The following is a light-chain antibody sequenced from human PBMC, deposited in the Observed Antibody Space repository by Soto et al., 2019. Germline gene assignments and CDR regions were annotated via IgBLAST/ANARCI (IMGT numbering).Light chain of an antibody. J-gene: IGKJ1*01. CDR3: LQNYNFPWT. CDR1: QGIGTH. Sequence: AIQLTQSPSSLSASVGDSISITCRASQGIGTHLGWYQQKPGKAPKLLIYAASKLHTGVPSNFSGSRSGTDFTLTISNLQPDDFATYYCLQNYNFPWTFGQGTKVEIK. V-gene: IGKV1-6*01. CDR2: AAS.